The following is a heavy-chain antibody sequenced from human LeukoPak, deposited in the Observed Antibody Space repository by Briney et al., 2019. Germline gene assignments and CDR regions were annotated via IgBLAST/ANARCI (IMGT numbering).Heavy chain of an antibody. D-gene: IGHD2-2*01. J-gene: IGHJ4*02. CDR1: GFTFTTFA. CDR3: ARGDPGYCSSTSCPFDY. V-gene: IGHV3-23*01. CDR2: ISNRGDRT. Sequence: GGSVRLSCAASGFTFTTFAMTWVRQAPGKGLEWVSTISNRGDRTYYGDSVKGRFTISRDNSKNTLYLQMNSLRAEDTAVYYCARGDPGYCSSTSCPFDYWGQGTLVTVSS.